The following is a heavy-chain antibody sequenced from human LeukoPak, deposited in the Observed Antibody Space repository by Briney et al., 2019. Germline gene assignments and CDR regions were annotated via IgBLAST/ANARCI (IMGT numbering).Heavy chain of an antibody. V-gene: IGHV4-30-4*08. J-gene: IGHJ4*02. CDR1: GGSISSGDYY. Sequence: SETLSLTCTVSGGSISSGDYYWSWIRQPPGKGLEWIGYIYYSGSTYYNPSLKSRVTMSVDTSKNQFSLKLSSVTAADTAVYYCARELAAGPYYFDYWGQGTLVTVSS. CDR2: IYYSGST. D-gene: IGHD6-13*01. CDR3: ARELAAGPYYFDY.